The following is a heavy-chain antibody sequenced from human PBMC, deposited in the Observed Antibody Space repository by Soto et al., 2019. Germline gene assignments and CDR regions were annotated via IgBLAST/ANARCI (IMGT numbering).Heavy chain of an antibody. CDR1: GGTFSSYA. Sequence: QVQLVQSGAAVKKPGSSVKVSCKASGGTFSSYAISWVRQAPGQGLEWMGGIIPIFGTANYAQKFQGRVTITADESTSTAYVELSSLRSEDTAVYYCARKLVGATGIGDYWGQGTLVTVSS. J-gene: IGHJ4*02. CDR3: ARKLVGATGIGDY. CDR2: IIPIFGTA. D-gene: IGHD1-26*01. V-gene: IGHV1-69*12.